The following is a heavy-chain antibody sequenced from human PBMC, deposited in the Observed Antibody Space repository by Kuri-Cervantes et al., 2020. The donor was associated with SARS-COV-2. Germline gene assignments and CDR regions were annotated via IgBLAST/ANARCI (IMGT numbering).Heavy chain of an antibody. CDR3: ARETSRTSGTGYYFDY. Sequence: SVKVSCKTSGGSFSSYAISWVRQAPGQGREWMGRVIPIVGVPKYAQNFQGRVTITADTSTSTAYVELSSLRSEDTAVYHCARETSRTSGTGYYFDYWGQGTLVTVSS. D-gene: IGHD6-19*01. CDR1: GGSFSSYA. V-gene: IGHV1-69*04. CDR2: VIPIVGVP. J-gene: IGHJ4*02.